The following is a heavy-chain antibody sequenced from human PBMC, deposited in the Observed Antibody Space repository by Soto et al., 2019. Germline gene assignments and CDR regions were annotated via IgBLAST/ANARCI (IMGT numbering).Heavy chain of an antibody. J-gene: IGHJ4*02. V-gene: IGHV4-39*01. CDR3: ARPKYRSSGPSAY. D-gene: IGHD3-22*01. CDR2: IYYSGTT. CDR1: GGSISSSSYY. Sequence: PSETLSLTCTVYGGSISSSSYYWSWNPRSPGKGLEWIGSIYYSGTTYYNPSLKSRVTISVDTSKNQFSLRLSSVTAADTSVYDCARPKYRSSGPSAYWGQGPL.